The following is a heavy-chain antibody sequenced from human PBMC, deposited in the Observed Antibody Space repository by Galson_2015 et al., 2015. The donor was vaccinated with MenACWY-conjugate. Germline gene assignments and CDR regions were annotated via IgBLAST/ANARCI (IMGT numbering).Heavy chain of an antibody. D-gene: IGHD1-26*01. CDR2: ISPGDSNT. CDR1: GYIFTTYW. Sequence: QSGAEVKKPGESLKISCTASGYIFTTYWIAWVRQMPGKGLEWMGLISPGDSNTRYSPSFQGQVTTSADKSISTAYLQWSSLKASDTAMYYCARHPPGGRGMDVWGQGTTVTVSS. J-gene: IGHJ6*02. CDR3: ARHPPGGRGMDV. V-gene: IGHV5-51*01.